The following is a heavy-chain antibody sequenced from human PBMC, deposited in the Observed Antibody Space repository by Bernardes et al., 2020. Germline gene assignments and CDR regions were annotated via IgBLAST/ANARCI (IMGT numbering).Heavy chain of an antibody. CDR1: VYTLTELS. D-gene: IGHD7-27*01. V-gene: IGHV1-24*01. CDR2: FYPEDGET. Sequence: ASVKVSCKVSVYTLTELSMHWVRQAPGKGLEWMGGFYPEDGETIYAQKFQGRVTMTEDTPTDTAYMELSSLRSEDTAVYYCATDLLGTLSFDYWGQGTLVTVSS. CDR3: ATDLLGTLSFDY. J-gene: IGHJ4*02.